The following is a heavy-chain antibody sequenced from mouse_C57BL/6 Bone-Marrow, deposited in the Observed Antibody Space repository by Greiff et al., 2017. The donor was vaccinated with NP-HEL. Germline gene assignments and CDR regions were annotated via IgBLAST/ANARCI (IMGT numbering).Heavy chain of an antibody. V-gene: IGHV1-54*01. D-gene: IGHD2-4*01. Sequence: QLQQSGAELVRPGTSVKVSCKASGYAFTNYLIEWVKQRPGQGLEWIGVINPGSGGTNYNEKFKGKATLTADKSSSTAYMQLSSLTSEDSAVYCCARERVYYDYDHAMDYWGQGTSVTVSS. J-gene: IGHJ4*01. CDR1: GYAFTNYL. CDR2: INPGSGGT. CDR3: ARERVYYDYDHAMDY.